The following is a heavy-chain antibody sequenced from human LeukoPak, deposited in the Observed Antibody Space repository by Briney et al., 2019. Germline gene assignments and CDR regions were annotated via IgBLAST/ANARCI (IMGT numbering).Heavy chain of an antibody. CDR1: GFTFSSYS. CDR2: ISSSSSYI. D-gene: IGHD1-26*01. J-gene: IGHJ3*02. CDR3: ARDLGIVGATPILQDDAFDI. Sequence: PGGSLRLSCAASGFTFSSYSMNWVRQAPGKGLEWVSSISSSSSYIYYADSVKGRFTISRDNAKNSLYLQMNSLRAEDTAVYYCARDLGIVGATPILQDDAFDIWGQGTMVTVSS. V-gene: IGHV3-21*01.